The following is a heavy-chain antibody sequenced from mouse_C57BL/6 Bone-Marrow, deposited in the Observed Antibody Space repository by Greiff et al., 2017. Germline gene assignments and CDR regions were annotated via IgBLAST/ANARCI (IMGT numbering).Heavy chain of an antibody. D-gene: IGHD3-2*02. Sequence: QVQLKQSGAELVMPGASVKLSCKASGYTFTSYWMHWVKQRPGQGLEWIGEIDPSDSYTNYNQKFKGKSTLTVDKSSSTAYMQLSSLTSEDSAVYYCARGRLRFYYAMDYWGQGTSVTVSS. CDR3: ARGRLRFYYAMDY. CDR1: GYTFTSYW. CDR2: IDPSDSYT. J-gene: IGHJ4*01. V-gene: IGHV1-69*01.